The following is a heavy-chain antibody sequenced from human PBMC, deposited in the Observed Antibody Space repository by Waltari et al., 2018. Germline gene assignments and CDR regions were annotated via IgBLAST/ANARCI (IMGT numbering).Heavy chain of an antibody. CDR3: TSSGSYSSYHGMDV. V-gene: IGHV3-73*01. CDR2: IRGKANRYAT. D-gene: IGHD1-26*01. J-gene: IGHJ6*02. CDR1: GFTFSGSA. Sequence: EVQLVESGGGLVQPGGSLKLSCAGSGFTFSGSAIHLVRQAFGRGLEWVGRIRGKANRYATDYVASVKGRFTISRDDSKNTAYLQLNSLKTEDTAVYYCTSSGSYSSYHGMDVWGQGTTVTVSS.